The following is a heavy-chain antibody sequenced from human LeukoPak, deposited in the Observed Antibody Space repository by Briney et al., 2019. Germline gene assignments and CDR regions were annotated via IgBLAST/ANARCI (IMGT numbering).Heavy chain of an antibody. CDR3: ARETAAAGRGGFDY. CDR1: GASFSDYY. CDR2: INHRGST. J-gene: IGHJ4*02. D-gene: IGHD6-13*01. V-gene: IGHV4-34*01. Sequence: PETLSLTCAVYGASFSDYYWSWIRQPPGKGLEWIGEINHRGSTIYNPSLKSRVTISVDTSQNHFSLKLTSVTAADTAVYYCARETAAAGRGGFDYWGQGTLATVSS.